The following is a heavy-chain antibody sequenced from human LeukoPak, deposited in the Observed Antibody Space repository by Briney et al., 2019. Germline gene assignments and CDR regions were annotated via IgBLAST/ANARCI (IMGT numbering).Heavy chain of an antibody. CDR1: GFTFADFT. CDR2: IRSNVYGGTT. V-gene: IGHV3-49*03. D-gene: IGHD6-19*01. J-gene: IGHJ4*02. CDR3: TRGSGRYVMVDW. Sequence: GGSLRLSCTASGFTFADFTVSWFRQSPGQGLEWVGFIRSNVYGGTTEHAASVEARFIISRDDSNSIAYLQMNSLKTEDTAVYYCTRGSGRYVMVDWWGQGTLVTVSS.